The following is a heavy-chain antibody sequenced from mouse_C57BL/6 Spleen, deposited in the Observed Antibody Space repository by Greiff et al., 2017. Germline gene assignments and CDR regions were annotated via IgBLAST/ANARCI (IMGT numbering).Heavy chain of an antibody. Sequence: VQLQQPGAELVKPGASVKLSCKASGYTFTSYWMQWVKQRPGQGLEWIGEIDPSDSYTNYNQKFKGKATLTVYTSSSTAYMQLSSLTSEDSAVYYCARGSSEAMDYWGQGTSVTVSS. D-gene: IGHD3-2*02. CDR1: GYTFTSYW. CDR2: IDPSDSYT. J-gene: IGHJ4*01. CDR3: ARGSSEAMDY. V-gene: IGHV1-50*01.